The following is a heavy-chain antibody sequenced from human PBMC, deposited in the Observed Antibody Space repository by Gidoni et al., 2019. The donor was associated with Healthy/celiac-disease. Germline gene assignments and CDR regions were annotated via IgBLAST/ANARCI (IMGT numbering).Heavy chain of an antibody. J-gene: IGHJ5*02. Sequence: QVQLQQWGAGLLKPSETLSLTCAVYGGSFSGYYWSWIRQPPGKGLEWIGEINPRGSTNYNPSLKSRVTISVDTSKNQFSLKLSSVTAADTAVYYCARGRYFSTVTNWFDPWGQGTLVTVSS. CDR1: GGSFSGYY. CDR3: ARGRYFSTVTNWFDP. V-gene: IGHV4-34*01. D-gene: IGHD5-12*01. CDR2: INPRGST.